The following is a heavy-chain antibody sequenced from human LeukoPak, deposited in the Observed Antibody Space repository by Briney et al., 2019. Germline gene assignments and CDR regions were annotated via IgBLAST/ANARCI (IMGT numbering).Heavy chain of an antibody. CDR3: ARDDDCSGGSCYSDY. D-gene: IGHD2-15*01. CDR2: IIPIFGTA. Sequence: ASVKVSCKASGGTFSSYAISWVRQAPGQGLEWMGRIIPIFGTANYAQKFQGRVTITADKSTSTAYMELSSLRSEDTAVYYCARDDDCSGGSCYSDYWGQGTLVTVSS. CDR1: GGTFSSYA. V-gene: IGHV1-69*06. J-gene: IGHJ4*02.